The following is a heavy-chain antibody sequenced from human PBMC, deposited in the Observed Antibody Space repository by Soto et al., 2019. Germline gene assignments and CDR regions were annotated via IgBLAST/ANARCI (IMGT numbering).Heavy chain of an antibody. CDR3: AKVDTAMGPYYYYGMDV. CDR1: GGSISSGGYS. J-gene: IGHJ6*02. Sequence: QLQLQESGSGLVKPSQTLSLTCAVSGGSISSGGYSWSWIRQPPGKGLEWIGYIYHSGSTHYNPSLKSRVTISVDRSKNQFSLKLSSVTAADTAVYYCAKVDTAMGPYYYYGMDVWGQGTTVTVSS. CDR2: IYHSGST. V-gene: IGHV4-30-2*01. D-gene: IGHD5-18*01.